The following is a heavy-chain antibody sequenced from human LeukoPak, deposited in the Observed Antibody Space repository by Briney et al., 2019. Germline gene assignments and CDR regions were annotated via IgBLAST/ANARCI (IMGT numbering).Heavy chain of an antibody. CDR1: GFTVSSNY. V-gene: IGHV3-53*01. D-gene: IGHD3-3*01. Sequence: GGSLRLSCAASGFTVSSNYMSWVRQAPGKGLEWVSVIYSGGSTYYADSVKGRFTISRDNSKNTLYLQMNSLRAEDTAVYYCARAIGSVRFLDVWGKGTTVTVSS. CDR3: ARAIGSVRFLDV. J-gene: IGHJ6*04. CDR2: IYSGGST.